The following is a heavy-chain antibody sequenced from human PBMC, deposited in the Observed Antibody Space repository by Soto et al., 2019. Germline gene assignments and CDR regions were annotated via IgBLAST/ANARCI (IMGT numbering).Heavy chain of an antibody. D-gene: IGHD6-13*01. CDR2: INHSGST. CDR1: GGSFSGYY. V-gene: IGHV4-34*01. J-gene: IGHJ6*03. CDR3: ARGRGQLVRGSAYYYYMDV. Sequence: SETLSLTCAVYGGSFSGYYWSWIRQPPGKGLEWIGEINHSGSTNYNPSLKSRVTISVDTSKNQFSLKLSSVTAADTAVYYCARGRGQLVRGSAYYYYMDVWGKGTTVTVSS.